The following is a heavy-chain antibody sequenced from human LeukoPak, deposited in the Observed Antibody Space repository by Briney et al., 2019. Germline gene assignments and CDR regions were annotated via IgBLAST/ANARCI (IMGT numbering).Heavy chain of an antibody. Sequence: SETLSLTCTVSGGSIRSSSYYWGWIRQPPGKGLEWIGSIYYSGNTYYNPSLKSRVTISVDTSKNQFSLRLSSVTAADTAVYYCARSVDDYVWGWYFDYWGQGTLVTVSS. J-gene: IGHJ4*02. D-gene: IGHD3-16*01. CDR3: ARSVDDYVWGWYFDY. CDR2: IYYSGNT. CDR1: GGSIRSSSYY. V-gene: IGHV4-39*07.